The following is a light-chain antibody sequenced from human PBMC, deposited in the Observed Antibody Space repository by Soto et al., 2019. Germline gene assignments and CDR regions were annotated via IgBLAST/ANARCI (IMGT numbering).Light chain of an antibody. CDR2: EVS. J-gene: IGLJ1*01. CDR1: SSDIGGSNY. CDR3: SSYAGSNNYV. V-gene: IGLV2-8*01. Sequence: QSALTQPPSASGSPGQSVTISCIGTSSDIGGSNYVSWHQHHPGKAPKLMIFEVSKRPSGVPDRFSGSKSGNTASLTVSGLQAEDEADYYCSSYAGSNNYVFGTGTKVTVL.